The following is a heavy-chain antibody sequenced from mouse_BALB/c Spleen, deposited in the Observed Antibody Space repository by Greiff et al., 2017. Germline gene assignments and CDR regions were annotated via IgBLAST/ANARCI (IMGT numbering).Heavy chain of an antibody. Sequence: EVQLVESGGGLVKPGGSLKLSCAASGFTFSSYTMSWVRQTPEKRLEWVATISSGGSYTYYPDSVKGRFTISRDNAKNTLYLQMSSLKSEDTAMYYCTRDTTATRYFDVWGAGTTVTVSS. V-gene: IGHV5-6-4*01. CDR1: GFTFSSYT. CDR2: ISSGGSYT. D-gene: IGHD1-2*01. J-gene: IGHJ1*01. CDR3: TRDTTATRYFDV.